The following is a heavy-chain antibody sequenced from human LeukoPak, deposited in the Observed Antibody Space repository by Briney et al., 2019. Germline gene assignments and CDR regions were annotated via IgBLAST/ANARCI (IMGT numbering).Heavy chain of an antibody. J-gene: IGHJ4*02. CDR2: IYNSGST. CDR3: ASRKLGNDY. Sequence: SETLSLTCTVSGGSIGTYYWSWIRQPPGKGLEWIGCIYNSGSTNYNPSLKSRLTISVDTSKNQFSLKLSSVTAADTAVYYCASRKLGNDYWGQGTLVTVSS. D-gene: IGHD7-27*01. CDR1: GGSIGTYY. V-gene: IGHV4-59*01.